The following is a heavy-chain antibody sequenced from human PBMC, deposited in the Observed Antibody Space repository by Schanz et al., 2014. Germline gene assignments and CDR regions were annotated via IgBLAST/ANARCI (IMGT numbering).Heavy chain of an antibody. D-gene: IGHD2-2*01. CDR3: ARDLSSLIQGDV. J-gene: IGHJ6*04. CDR2: ISSSGSYT. Sequence: QVQLVESGGGLVQPGRSLRLSCAASGFTFSDYYMSWIRQAPGKGLEWVSYISSSGSYTNYADSVKGRFTTSRDNGKKSMYLQMNGLRAEDTAVYFCARDLSSLIQGDVWGKGTTVTVSS. CDR1: GFTFSDYY. V-gene: IGHV3-11*06.